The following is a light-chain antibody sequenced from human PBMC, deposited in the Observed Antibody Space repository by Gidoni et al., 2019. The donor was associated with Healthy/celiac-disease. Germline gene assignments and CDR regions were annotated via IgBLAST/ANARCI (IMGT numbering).Light chain of an antibody. CDR2: SNN. CDR3: AAWDDSLNGFWV. J-gene: IGLJ3*02. Sequence: QSVLTHPPSAPGTPGQRVTIACSGSSSNIGSNTVNWYQQLPGTAPKLLIYSNNQRPSGVPDRFSGSKSGTSASLAISGLQSEDEADYYCAAWDDSLNGFWVFGGGTKLTV. V-gene: IGLV1-44*01. CDR1: SSNIGSNT.